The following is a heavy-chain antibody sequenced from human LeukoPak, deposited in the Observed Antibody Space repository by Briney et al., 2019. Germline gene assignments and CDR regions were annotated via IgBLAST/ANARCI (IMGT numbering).Heavy chain of an antibody. CDR2: IKKDGSEK. D-gene: IGHD3-22*01. V-gene: IGHV3-7*03. CDR1: GFTFSSHW. CDR3: ARGGEYYYDSSGYYYFDY. Sequence: GGSLRLSCAASGFTFSSHWMSWVRQAPGKGLEWVANIKKDGSEKYYVDAVKGRFTISRDNAKNSLYLQMNSLRAEDTALYYCARGGEYYYDSSGYYYFDYWGQGTLVTVSS. J-gene: IGHJ4*02.